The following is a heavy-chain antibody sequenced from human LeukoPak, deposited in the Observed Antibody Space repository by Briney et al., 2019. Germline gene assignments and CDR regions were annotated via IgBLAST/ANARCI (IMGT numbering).Heavy chain of an antibody. J-gene: IGHJ4*02. CDR2: IRYDGSNK. CDR3: AKSGAGYCSSTSCYAGDY. CDR1: GFTFSSYG. Sequence: GSLRLSCAASGFTFSSYGMHWVRQAPGKGLEWVAFIRYDGSNKYYADSVKGRFTISRDNSKNTLYLQMNSLRAEDTAVYYCAKSGAGYCSSTSCYAGDYWGQGTLVTVSS. V-gene: IGHV3-30*02. D-gene: IGHD2-2*01.